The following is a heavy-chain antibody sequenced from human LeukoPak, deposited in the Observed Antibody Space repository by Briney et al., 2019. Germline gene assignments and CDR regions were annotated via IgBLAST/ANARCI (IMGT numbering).Heavy chain of an antibody. CDR1: GGSISSSSYY. J-gene: IGHJ4*02. CDR3: ARDDSSGYLD. V-gene: IGHV4-61*01. D-gene: IGHD3-22*01. CDR2: IYYSGST. Sequence: PSETLSLTCTVSGGSISSSSYYWSWIRQPPGKGLEWIGYIYYSGSTNYNPSLKSRVTISVDTSKDQFSLKLSSVTAADTAVYYCARDDSSGYLDWGQGTLVTVSS.